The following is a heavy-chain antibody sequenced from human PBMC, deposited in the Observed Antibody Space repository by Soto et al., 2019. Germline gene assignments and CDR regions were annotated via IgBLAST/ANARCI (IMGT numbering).Heavy chain of an antibody. J-gene: IGHJ4*02. CDR3: AKIVRYCSGGSCYLFDY. CDR1: GFTFSSYA. CDR2: ISGSGGST. V-gene: IGHV3-23*01. D-gene: IGHD2-15*01. Sequence: PGGSLRLSCAASGFTFSSYAMSWVRQAPGKGLEWVSAISGSGGSTYYADSVKGRFTISRDNSKNTLYLQMNSLRAEDTAVYYCAKIVRYCSGGSCYLFDYWGQGTLVTVSS.